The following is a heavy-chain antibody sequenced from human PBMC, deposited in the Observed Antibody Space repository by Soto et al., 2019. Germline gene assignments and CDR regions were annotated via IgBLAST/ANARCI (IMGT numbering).Heavy chain of an antibody. CDR3: ARESQYYDFWSGYSPGNWFDP. CDR1: GFTFSSYS. J-gene: IGHJ5*02. CDR2: ISSSSSYI. Sequence: EVQLVESGGGLVKPGGSLRRSCAASGFTFSSYSMNWVRQAPGKGLEWVSSISSSSSYIYYADSVKGRVTISRDNDKNSLYLQMNSLRADDTAVYYCARESQYYDFWSGYSPGNWFDPWGQGTLVTVSS. D-gene: IGHD3-3*01. V-gene: IGHV3-21*01.